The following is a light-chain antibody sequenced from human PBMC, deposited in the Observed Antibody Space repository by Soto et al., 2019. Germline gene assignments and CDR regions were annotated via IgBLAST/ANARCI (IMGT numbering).Light chain of an antibody. CDR3: SSDTSRSTRV. CDR2: DVS. V-gene: IGLV2-14*03. J-gene: IGLJ1*01. CDR1: SSDVGGYDF. Sequence: QSALTQPASVSGSPGQSITISCTGSSSDVGGYDFVSWYQHHPGKAPRLMIFDVSNRPSAVSNRFSGSKSGNTASLTISGLPAEDEGDYYCSSDTSRSTRVFGTGTQLTVL.